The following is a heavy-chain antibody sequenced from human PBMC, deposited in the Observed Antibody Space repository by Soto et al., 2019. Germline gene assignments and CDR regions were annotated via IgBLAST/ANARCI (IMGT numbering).Heavy chain of an antibody. CDR2: INHSGST. CDR3: ARASRGYYYYYMDV. D-gene: IGHD3-10*01. V-gene: IGHV4-34*01. J-gene: IGHJ6*03. CDR1: GGSSSGYY. Sequence: PSETLSLTCAVYGGSSSGYYWSWIRQPPGKGLEWIGEINHSGSTNYNPSLKSRVTISVDTSKNQFSLKLSSVTAADTAVYYCARASRGYYYYYMDVWGKGTTVTVSS.